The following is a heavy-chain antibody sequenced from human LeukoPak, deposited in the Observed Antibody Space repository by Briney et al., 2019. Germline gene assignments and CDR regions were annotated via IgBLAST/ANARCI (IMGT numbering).Heavy chain of an antibody. V-gene: IGHV4-34*01. Sequence: SETLSLTCAVYGGSFSGYYWRWIRQPPEKGLEWSGEINHSGRTNDNPSLKRGVTISVDTSQNQFSLKLRSLTAAHTAVYYCARHEGRMVRGLNRKHRVYYFDYWGQGTLVTVSS. CDR1: GGSFSGYY. CDR3: ARHEGRMVRGLNRKHRVYYFDY. D-gene: IGHD3-10*01. J-gene: IGHJ4*02. CDR2: INHSGRT.